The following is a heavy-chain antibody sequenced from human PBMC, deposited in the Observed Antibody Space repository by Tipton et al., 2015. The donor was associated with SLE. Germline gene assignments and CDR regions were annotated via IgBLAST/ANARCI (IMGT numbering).Heavy chain of an antibody. CDR1: GFTFSSYS. J-gene: IGHJ4*02. CDR2: ISSSSSYI. CDR3: AKAQGMTTVTNFDY. Sequence: SLRLSCAASGFTFSSYSMNWVRQAPGKGLEWVSSISSSSSYIYYADSVKGRFTISRDNSKNTLYLQMNSLRAEDTAVYYCAKAQGMTTVTNFDYWGQGTLVTVSS. V-gene: IGHV3-21*01. D-gene: IGHD4-17*01.